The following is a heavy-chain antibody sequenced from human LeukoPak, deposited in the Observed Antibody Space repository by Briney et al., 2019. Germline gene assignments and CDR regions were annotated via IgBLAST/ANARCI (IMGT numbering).Heavy chain of an antibody. V-gene: IGHV3-13*01. CDR2: IDTAGDT. Sequence: GGSLRLSCAASGFTFSNYDMHWVRQATGKGLEWVSSIDTAGDTYYPGSVKGRFTISRDNAKKSFYLQMHSLRAGDTAVYYCARGSCSSSSCYERLNGLDVWGQGTTVTVSS. D-gene: IGHD2-2*01. J-gene: IGHJ6*02. CDR1: GFTFSNYD. CDR3: ARGSCSSSSCYERLNGLDV.